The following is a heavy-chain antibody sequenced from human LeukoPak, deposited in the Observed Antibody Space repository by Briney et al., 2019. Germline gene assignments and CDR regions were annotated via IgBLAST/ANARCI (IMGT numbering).Heavy chain of an antibody. V-gene: IGHV4-39*01. J-gene: IGHJ5*02. CDR3: ARHVDRRWFDP. CDR1: GGSISSRSHY. Sequence: SETLSLTCTVSGGSISSRSHYWAWIRQPPGKGLEWIGSIYYSGYTYYNPSLKSRVTISVDTSRNQFSLNLSSVTAADTAVYYCARHVDRRWFDPRGQGTLVTVSS. CDR2: IYYSGYT.